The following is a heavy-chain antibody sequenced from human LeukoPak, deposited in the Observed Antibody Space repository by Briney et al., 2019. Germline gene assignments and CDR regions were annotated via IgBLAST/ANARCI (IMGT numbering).Heavy chain of an antibody. CDR2: IYYSGST. CDR1: GGSISSYY. V-gene: IGHV4-59*08. D-gene: IGHD2-15*01. Sequence: PSKTLSLTCTVSGGSISSYYWSWIRQPPGKGLEWIGYIYYSGSTNYNPSLKSRVTISVDTSKNQFSLKLSSVTAADTAVYYCARRHQSTGYCSGGSCYPPYYYGMDVWGQGTTVTVSS. J-gene: IGHJ6*02. CDR3: ARRHQSTGYCSGGSCYPPYYYGMDV.